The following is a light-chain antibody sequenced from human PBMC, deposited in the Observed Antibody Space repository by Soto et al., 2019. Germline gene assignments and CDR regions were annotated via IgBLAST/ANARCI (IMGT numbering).Light chain of an antibody. CDR2: DAS. CDR1: QSIGSY. CDR3: QQYGSSGT. J-gene: IGKJ1*01. Sequence: EIVLTKSPAILSLSLGERATLSCRASQSIGSYLAWYQHKLGQPPRLLIYDASNRATGIPDRFSGSGSGTDFTLTISRLEPEDFAVYYCQQYGSSGTFGQGTKVDIK. V-gene: IGKV3-11*01.